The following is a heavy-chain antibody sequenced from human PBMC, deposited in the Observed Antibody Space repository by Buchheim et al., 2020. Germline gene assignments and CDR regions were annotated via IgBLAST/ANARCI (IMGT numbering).Heavy chain of an antibody. CDR1: GFTFNSYS. D-gene: IGHD3/OR15-3a*01. CDR3: GRDKDWSVDY. V-gene: IGHV3-48*02. J-gene: IGHJ4*02. CDR2: ISNSTI. Sequence: EVQLVESGGGLAQPGGSLRLSCAASGFTFNSYSMNWVRQATGKGLEWVSYISNSTISYADPVKGRFTLSRDSAKNSLYLQMNSLRDEDTSVYYCGRDKDWSVDYGGQGTL.